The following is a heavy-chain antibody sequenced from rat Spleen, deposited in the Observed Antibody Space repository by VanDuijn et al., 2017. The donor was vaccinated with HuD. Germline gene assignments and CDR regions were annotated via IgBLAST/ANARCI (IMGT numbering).Heavy chain of an antibody. V-gene: IGHV5S23*01. CDR1: GFTFSNYD. J-gene: IGHJ3*01. CDR3: ARHGGLRNWFAF. Sequence: EVQLVEPGGGLVQPGRSLKLSCAASGFTFSNYDMAWVRQAPAKGLEWVASISIGGSNTYYRDSVKGRFTISRDNANSTLYLQMDSLRSEDTATYYCARHGGLRNWFAFWGQGTLVTVSS. D-gene: IGHD1-11*01. CDR2: ISIGGSNT.